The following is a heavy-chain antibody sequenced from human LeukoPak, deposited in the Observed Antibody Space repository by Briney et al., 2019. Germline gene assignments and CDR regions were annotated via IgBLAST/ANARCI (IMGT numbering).Heavy chain of an antibody. Sequence: ASVKVSCKASGYTFTYHYIHLVRQAPGQGLEWMGIINPSNGDTNYAQRFQGRVTMTRDTSTSAVYMELSSLDSEDTAVYYCARESDVGKDFDCWGQGTLVTVSS. CDR2: INPSNGDT. CDR3: ARESDVGKDFDC. J-gene: IGHJ4*02. CDR1: GYTFTYHY. D-gene: IGHD1-1*01. V-gene: IGHV1-46*01.